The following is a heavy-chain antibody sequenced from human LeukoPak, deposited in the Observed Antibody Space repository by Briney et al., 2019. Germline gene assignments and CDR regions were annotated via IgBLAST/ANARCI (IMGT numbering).Heavy chain of an antibody. D-gene: IGHD3-9*01. CDR3: ASRHTPLRHFDWDVDY. J-gene: IGHJ4*02. V-gene: IGHV1-69*05. CDR1: GGTFTTFA. Sequence: SMKVSCNISGGTFTTFAVIWVRQAPGQRLDWLGGFIPAFGTPTYAEKFRGRATISTDEASTTAYMDLHTLTSDDTAVYYCASRHTPLRHFDWDVDYWGQGTLVTVSS. CDR2: FIPAFGTP.